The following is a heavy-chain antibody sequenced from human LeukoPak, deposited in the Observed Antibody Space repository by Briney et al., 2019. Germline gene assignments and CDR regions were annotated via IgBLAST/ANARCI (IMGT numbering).Heavy chain of an antibody. V-gene: IGHV1-2*02. CDR2: INPNSGGT. CDR1: GYTFTGYY. Sequence: ASVKVSCKASGYTFTGYYMHWVRQAPGQGLEWMGWINPNSGGTNYAQKFQGRVTMTRDTSISTAYMELSRLRSDDTAMYYCARVFSVLLPPSGYWGQGTLVTVSS. J-gene: IGHJ4*02. D-gene: IGHD2-15*01. CDR3: ARVFSVLLPPSGY.